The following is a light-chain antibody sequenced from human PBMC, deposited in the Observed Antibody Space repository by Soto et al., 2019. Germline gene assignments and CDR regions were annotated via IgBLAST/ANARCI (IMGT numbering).Light chain of an antibody. CDR2: GAS. CDR3: QQDGTSPTT. CDR1: QSVSNSY. V-gene: IGKV3-20*01. Sequence: EIVLTQSPGTLSLSPGERATLSCRASQSVSNSYLAWYQQKPGQAPRLLIYGASSRATGITDRFSGSGSGTDFTLTISRLEPEDFAVYYCQQDGTSPTTFGQGTRLEIK. J-gene: IGKJ5*01.